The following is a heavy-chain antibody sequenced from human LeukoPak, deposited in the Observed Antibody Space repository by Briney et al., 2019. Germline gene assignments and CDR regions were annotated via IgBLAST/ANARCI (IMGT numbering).Heavy chain of an antibody. D-gene: IGHD6-19*01. Sequence: PGGSLRLSCAASGFAFSSYAMSWVRQAPGKGLEWVSAISGGGGSTYYADSVKGRFTISTDNSKNTLYLQMNSLRAEDTAVYYCAKDRYSSGWYFFDYWGQGTLVTVSS. J-gene: IGHJ4*02. CDR1: GFAFSSYA. CDR3: AKDRYSSGWYFFDY. CDR2: ISGGGGST. V-gene: IGHV3-23*01.